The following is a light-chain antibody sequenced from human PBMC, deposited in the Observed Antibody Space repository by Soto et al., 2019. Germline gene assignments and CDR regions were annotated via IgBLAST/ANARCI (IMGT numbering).Light chain of an antibody. V-gene: IGLV4-69*01. CDR1: SGHSTYA. CDR2: LNSDGSH. CDR3: QTWGTGPLV. Sequence: QSVLTQSPSASASLGASVKLTCTLSSGHSTYAIAWHQQQPEKGPRYLMKLNSDGSHTKGGGIPDRFSGSSSGAERYLTISNLQAEDEADYYCQTWGTGPLVFGGGTKVTVL. J-gene: IGLJ3*02.